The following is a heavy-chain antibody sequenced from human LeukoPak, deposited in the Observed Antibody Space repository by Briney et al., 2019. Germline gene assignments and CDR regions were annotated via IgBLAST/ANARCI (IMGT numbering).Heavy chain of an antibody. CDR1: GGSISSYY. CDR3: ARRRNMDV. CDR2: IYHSGST. V-gene: IGHV4-59*08. J-gene: IGHJ6*03. Sequence: SETLSLTCTVSGGSISSYYWSWIRQPPGKGLEWIGSIYHSGSTYYNPSLKSRVTISVDTSKNQFSLKLSSVTAADTAVYYCARRRNMDVWGKGTTVTVSS.